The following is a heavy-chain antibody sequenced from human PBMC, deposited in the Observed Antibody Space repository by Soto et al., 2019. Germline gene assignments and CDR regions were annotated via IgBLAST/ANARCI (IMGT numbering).Heavy chain of an antibody. D-gene: IGHD1-7*01. V-gene: IGHV1-69*12. Sequence: QVQLVQYGAEVKKPGSSVKVSCKASGGTFSSYAISWVRQAPGQGLEWMGGIIPIFGTANYAQKFQGRVTITADESTSTAYMELSRLRSEDTAVYYCASHGITGTWVYYYGMDVWGQGTTVTVSS. CDR1: GGTFSSYA. CDR2: IIPIFGTA. CDR3: ASHGITGTWVYYYGMDV. J-gene: IGHJ6*02.